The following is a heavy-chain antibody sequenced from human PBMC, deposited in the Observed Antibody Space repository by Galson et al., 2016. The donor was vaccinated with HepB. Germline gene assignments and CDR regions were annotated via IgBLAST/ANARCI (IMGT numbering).Heavy chain of an antibody. V-gene: IGHV1-2*02. J-gene: IGHJ3*02. CDR2: INPKSGAT. CDR3: AIRSYGDFDDAFEI. CDR1: GDTFTGYY. D-gene: IGHD4-17*01. Sequence: SVKVSCKASGDTFTGYYLHWVRQAPGQGLEWMGWINPKSGATKYVQKFQGRVTLSRDTSITTAYMEMSRLGSDDTAIYYIAIRSYGDFDDAFEIWGRGTMVTVSS.